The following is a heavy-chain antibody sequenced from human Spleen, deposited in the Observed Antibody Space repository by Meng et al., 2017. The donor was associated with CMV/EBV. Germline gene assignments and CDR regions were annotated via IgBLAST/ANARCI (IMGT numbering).Heavy chain of an antibody. CDR3: ARRVVPAAFDP. V-gene: IGHV4-61*01. CDR1: GGSVSSGSHY. Sequence: SETLSLTCTVSGGSVSSGSHYWSWIRQPPGKGLEWIGYIYYSGSTKYKPSLKSRVTISVDMSKNQFSLKLSSVTAADTAVYYCARRVVPAAFDPWGQGTLVTVSS. CDR2: IYYSGST. J-gene: IGHJ5*02. D-gene: IGHD2-2*01.